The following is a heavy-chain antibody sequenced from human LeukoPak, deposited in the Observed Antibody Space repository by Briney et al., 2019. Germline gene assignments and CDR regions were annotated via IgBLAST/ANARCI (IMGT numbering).Heavy chain of an antibody. CDR2: IYSGGST. V-gene: IGHV3-53*04. Sequence: GGSLRLSCAASGFTVSSNYMSWVRQAPGKGLEWVSVIYSGGSTYYADSVKGRFTISRHNSKNTVYLQMNSLRAEDTAVYYCASRGGFSYFDYCGQGSLVTVSS. CDR1: GFTVSSNY. CDR3: ASRGGFSYFDY. J-gene: IGHJ4*02. D-gene: IGHD3-10*01.